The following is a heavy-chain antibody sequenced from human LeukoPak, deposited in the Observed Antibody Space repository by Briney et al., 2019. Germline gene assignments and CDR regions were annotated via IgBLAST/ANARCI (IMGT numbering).Heavy chain of an antibody. CDR2: IYYSGST. J-gene: IGHJ5*02. CDR1: GGSISSGGYY. Sequence: SETLSLTCTVSGGSISSGGYYWSWIRQHPGKGLEWIGYIYYSGSTYYNPSLKSRVTISVDTSKNQFSLKLSSVTAADTAVYYCARASAVVHGTTVGWFDPWGQGTLVTVSS. V-gene: IGHV4-31*03. D-gene: IGHD4-23*01. CDR3: ARASAVVHGTTVGWFDP.